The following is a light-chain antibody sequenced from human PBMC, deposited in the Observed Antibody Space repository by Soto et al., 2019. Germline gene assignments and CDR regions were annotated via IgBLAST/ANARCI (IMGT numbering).Light chain of an antibody. CDR1: SSDVGGYNY. J-gene: IGLJ1*01. CDR3: SSYTSSSTYV. CDR2: EVS. Sequence: QAALTQPASVSGSPGQSITISCTGTSSDVGGYNYVSWYQHHPGKAPKLMIYEVSNRPSGVSNRFSGSKSGNTASLTISGLQDEDEADYYCSSYTSSSTYVFGTGTKVTVL. V-gene: IGLV2-14*01.